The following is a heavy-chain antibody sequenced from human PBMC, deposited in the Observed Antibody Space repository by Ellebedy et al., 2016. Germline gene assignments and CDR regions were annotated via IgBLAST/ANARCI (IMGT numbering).Heavy chain of an antibody. CDR1: RFTFSDSY. Sequence: GGSLRLSXEASRFTFSDSYMSWIRQTPAKGLEWISYISSSGGSTYYADSVKGRFTISRDNAKNSLYLQMNSLRADDTAIYFCARVRHYNNYVHPGTFDYWGQGTLVTVSS. V-gene: IGHV3-11*01. CDR2: ISSSGGST. J-gene: IGHJ4*02. CDR3: ARVRHYNNYVHPGTFDY. D-gene: IGHD4-11*01.